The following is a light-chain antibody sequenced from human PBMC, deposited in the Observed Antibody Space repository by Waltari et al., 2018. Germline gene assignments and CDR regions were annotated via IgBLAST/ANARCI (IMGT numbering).Light chain of an antibody. CDR2: LGR. Sequence: DIVLTQSPLSLPVTPGEPASISCRSSQSLLYSNGDNHVDWYLQKPGQSPQLLIYLGRHRASGVPDRFSGSESGTDFTLKISRVEAEDVGVYYCMQRLQTPWTFGQGTKVEIK. CDR3: MQRLQTPWT. V-gene: IGKV2-28*01. J-gene: IGKJ1*01. CDR1: QSLLYSNGDNH.